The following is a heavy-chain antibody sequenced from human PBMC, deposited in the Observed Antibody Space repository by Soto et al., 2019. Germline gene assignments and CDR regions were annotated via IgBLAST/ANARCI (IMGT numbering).Heavy chain of an antibody. CDR1: GFTFDDYA. Sequence: EVQLVESGGVVVQPGGSLRPSCAASGFTFDDYAMHWVRQAPGKGLEWVSLISWDGGSTYYADSVKGRFTISRDNSKNSLYLQMNSLRAEDTALYYCAKDVPDYYYGMDVWGQGTTVTVSS. CDR2: ISWDGGST. V-gene: IGHV3-43D*04. J-gene: IGHJ6*02. CDR3: AKDVPDYYYGMDV.